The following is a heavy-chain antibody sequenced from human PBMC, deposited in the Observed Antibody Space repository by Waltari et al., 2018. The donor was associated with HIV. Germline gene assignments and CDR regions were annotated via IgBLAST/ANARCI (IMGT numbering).Heavy chain of an antibody. V-gene: IGHV4-59*08. J-gene: IGHJ2*01. D-gene: IGHD5-12*01. CDR1: GGSISRYY. CDR2: IYYSGST. CDR3: ARRDGYTNWYFDL. Sequence: QVQLQESGPGLVKPSETLSLTCTVSGGSISRYYWSWIRQPPGKGLEWIGYIYYSGSTNYNPSLKSRVTISVDTSKNQFSLKLSSVTAADTAVYYCARRDGYTNWYFDLWGRGTLVTVSS.